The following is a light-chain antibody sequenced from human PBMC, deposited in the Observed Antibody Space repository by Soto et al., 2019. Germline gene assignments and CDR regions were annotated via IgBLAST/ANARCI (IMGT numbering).Light chain of an antibody. CDR3: QQGYSIHALT. Sequence: DIQMTQSPSSLSASVGDRVTISCRASQTISTYLHWHQHKPGRAPRLLISDVSTLQSGVPGRFRGSGSETEFTLTITCVQPEDFATYYCQQGYSIHALTFGGGTKVELK. CDR1: QTISTY. V-gene: IGKV1-39*01. CDR2: DVS. J-gene: IGKJ4*01.